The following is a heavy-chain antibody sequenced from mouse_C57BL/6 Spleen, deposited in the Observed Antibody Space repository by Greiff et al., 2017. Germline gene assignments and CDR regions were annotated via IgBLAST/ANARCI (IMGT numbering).Heavy chain of an antibody. Sequence: EVKVVESEGGLVQPGSSMKLSCTASGFTFSDYYMAWVRQVPEKGLEWVANINYDGSSTYYLDPLKSRFIISRDNAKNILYLQMSSLKSADTATYYCARDRYFDVWGTGTTVTVSS. J-gene: IGHJ1*03. V-gene: IGHV5-16*01. CDR3: ARDRYFDV. CDR2: INYDGSST. CDR1: GFTFSDYY.